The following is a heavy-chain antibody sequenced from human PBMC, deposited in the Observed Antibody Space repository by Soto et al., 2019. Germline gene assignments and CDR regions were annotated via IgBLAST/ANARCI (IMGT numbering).Heavy chain of an antibody. CDR2: ISYDGSNK. V-gene: IGHV3-30-3*01. CDR3: ARVRVLVPAALDY. Sequence: QVQLVESGGGVVQPGRSLRLSCAASGFTFSSYAMHWVRQAPGKGLEWVAVISYDGSNKYYADSVKGRFTISRDNSKNTLYLRMNSLRAEDTAVYYCARVRVLVPAALDYWGQGTLVTVSS. CDR1: GFTFSSYA. D-gene: IGHD2-2*01. J-gene: IGHJ4*02.